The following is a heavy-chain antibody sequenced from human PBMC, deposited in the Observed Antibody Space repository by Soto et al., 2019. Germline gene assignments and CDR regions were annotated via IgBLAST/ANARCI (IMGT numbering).Heavy chain of an antibody. J-gene: IGHJ6*02. CDR3: ARELGEGSSWHYYYYGMDV. CDR1: GGSISSYY. D-gene: IGHD6-13*01. V-gene: IGHV4-59*01. CDR2: IYYSGST. Sequence: PSETLSLTCTVSGGSISSYYWSWIRQPPGKGLEWIGYIYYSGSTNYNPSLKSRVTISVDTSKNQFSLKLSSVTAADTAVYYCARELGEGSSWHYYYYGMDVWGQGTTVTVSS.